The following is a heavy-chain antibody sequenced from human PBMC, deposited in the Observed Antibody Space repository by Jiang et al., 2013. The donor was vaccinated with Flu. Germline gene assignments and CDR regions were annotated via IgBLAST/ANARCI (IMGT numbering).Heavy chain of an antibody. CDR3: AAATMTPYGMDV. CDR2: SFHIGTT. D-gene: IGHD2-15*01. Sequence: GSGLVKPSETLSLTCTVSGGSISSYYCNWIRQPPGKGLEWVGYSFHIGTTNYNPSLKSRVTISLDTSKNQFSLKLSSVTAADTAVYYCAAATMTPYGMDVWGQGTTVTVSS. J-gene: IGHJ6*02. V-gene: IGHV4-59*08. CDR1: GGSISSYY.